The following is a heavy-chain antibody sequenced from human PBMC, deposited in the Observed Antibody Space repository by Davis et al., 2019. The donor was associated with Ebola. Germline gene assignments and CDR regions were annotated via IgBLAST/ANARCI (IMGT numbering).Heavy chain of an antibody. V-gene: IGHV3-23*01. Sequence: PGGSLRLSCGASGFTFRSFWMTWVRQAPGKGLEWVSAISGSGGSTYYADSVKGRFTISRDNSKKTLYLQMNSLRAEDTAVYYCARDMGTAMVLYDYGMDVWGKGTTVTVSS. CDR1: GFTFRSFW. CDR3: ARDMGTAMVLYDYGMDV. CDR2: ISGSGGST. D-gene: IGHD5-18*01. J-gene: IGHJ6*04.